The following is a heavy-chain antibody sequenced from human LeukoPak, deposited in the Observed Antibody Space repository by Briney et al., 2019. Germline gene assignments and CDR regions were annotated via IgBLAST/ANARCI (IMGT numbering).Heavy chain of an antibody. CDR1: GGSFRSYY. CDR2: IYYTGSI. Sequence: SETLSLTCTVSGGSFRSYYWSWIRQTPGKGLEWIGYIYYTGSIGYNPSLESRVTISLDTSKNRFSLKLSSVTAADTAVYYCARLWTNQMYHFDYWGQGTLVTVSS. D-gene: IGHD3/OR15-3a*01. V-gene: IGHV4-59*08. CDR3: ARLWTNQMYHFDY. J-gene: IGHJ4*02.